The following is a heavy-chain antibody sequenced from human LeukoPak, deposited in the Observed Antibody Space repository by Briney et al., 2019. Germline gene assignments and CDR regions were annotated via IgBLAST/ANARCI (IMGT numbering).Heavy chain of an antibody. CDR1: GFTFSSYG. CDR2: IRYDGSNK. V-gene: IGHV3-30*02. J-gene: IGHJ4*02. CDR3: ARLEYLLNPSDY. Sequence: PGGSLRLSCAASGFTFSSYGMHWVRQAPGKGLEWVAFIRYDGSNKYYADSVKGRFTISRDNSKNTLFLQMNSLRAEDTAVYYCARLEYLLNPSDYWGQGTLVAVSS. D-gene: IGHD2/OR15-2a*01.